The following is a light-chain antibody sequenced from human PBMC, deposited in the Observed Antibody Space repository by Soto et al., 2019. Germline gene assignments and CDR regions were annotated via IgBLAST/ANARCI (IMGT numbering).Light chain of an antibody. CDR1: SSDVGTYNL. CDR2: EGT. Sequence: QSALTQPASVSGSPGQSITISCTGTSSDVGTYNLVSWYKHHPGKAPKLVIFEGTKRPSGISNRFSGSNSGNTASLAISGLQAEDEAEYYCCSYVHSSFLVVFGGGTKVTLL. J-gene: IGLJ2*01. V-gene: IGLV2-23*01. CDR3: CSYVHSSFLVV.